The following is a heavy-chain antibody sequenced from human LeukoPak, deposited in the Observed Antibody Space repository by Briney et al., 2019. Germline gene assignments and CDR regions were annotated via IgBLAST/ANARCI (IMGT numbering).Heavy chain of an antibody. J-gene: IGHJ6*02. V-gene: IGHV4-31*03. Sequence: SQTLSLTCTVSGGSISSGGYYWSWIRQHPGKGLEWIGYIYYSGSTYYNPSLKSRVTISVDTSKNQFSLKLSSVTAADPALYYCARDSRVAVFGGPGMDVWGQGATVTVSS. CDR2: IYYSGST. CDR1: GGSISSGGYY. D-gene: IGHD3-3*01. CDR3: ARDSRVAVFGGPGMDV.